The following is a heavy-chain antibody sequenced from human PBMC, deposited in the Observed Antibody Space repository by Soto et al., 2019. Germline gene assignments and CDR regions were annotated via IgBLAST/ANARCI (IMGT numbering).Heavy chain of an antibody. CDR1: GFTFSSYS. Sequence: GSLRLSCAASGFTFSSYSMNWVRQAPGKGLEWVSSISSSSSYIYYADSVKGRFTISRDNAKNSLYLQMNSLGVEDTAVYYCARDRGYDAHDYYYNAMDVWGQGTTVTVSS. V-gene: IGHV3-21*01. J-gene: IGHJ6*02. CDR2: ISSSSSYI. CDR3: ARDRGYDAHDYYYNAMDV. D-gene: IGHD2-15*01.